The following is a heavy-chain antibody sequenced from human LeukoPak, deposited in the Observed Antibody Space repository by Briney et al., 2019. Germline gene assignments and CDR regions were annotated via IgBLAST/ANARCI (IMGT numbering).Heavy chain of an antibody. J-gene: IGHJ4*02. CDR3: ARAVRGGYSHGPLDY. D-gene: IGHD5-18*01. V-gene: IGHV2-70*11. Sequence: SGPTLFHSPQPLTLTCTVSGFSLTTSGMCVSWIRQPPVKAPEWLARIDWDDDKYCKTSLKTRLTISRDASKNQVVLTLTNMDPVDTATYCCARAVRGGYSHGPLDYWGQGILVTVSS. CDR2: IDWDDDK. CDR1: GFSLTTSGMC.